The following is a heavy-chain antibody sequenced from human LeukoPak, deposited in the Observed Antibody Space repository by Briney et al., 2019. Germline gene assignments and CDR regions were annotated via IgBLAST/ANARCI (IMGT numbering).Heavy chain of an antibody. Sequence: SVKVSCKASGGTFNTYTISWVRQAPGQGLEWMGGVIPIFGTTKYAQKFQGRVTITADEPTTTAYMELSSLTSEDTAVYYCARGLQGMATIVDAFDIWAQGTKVTVSS. J-gene: IGHJ3*02. CDR1: GGTFNTYT. D-gene: IGHD5-24*01. CDR3: ARGLQGMATIVDAFDI. V-gene: IGHV1-69*13. CDR2: VIPIFGTT.